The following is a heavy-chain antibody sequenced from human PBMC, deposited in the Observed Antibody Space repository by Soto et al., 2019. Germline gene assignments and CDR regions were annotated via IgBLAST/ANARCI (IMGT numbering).Heavy chain of an antibody. J-gene: IGHJ5*02. CDR2: VYHTGDT. Sequence: SETLSLTCGVSGGTVASSHWWSWVRQSPGGGLEWIGNVYHTGDTNLNPSLQSRVTISVDKSNNQFSLRLNSLTAADTAVYFCAREIVTAGGNNYFDPWGPGTLVTVSS. D-gene: IGHD2-21*02. CDR1: GGTVASSHW. V-gene: IGHV4-4*02. CDR3: AREIVTAGGNNYFDP.